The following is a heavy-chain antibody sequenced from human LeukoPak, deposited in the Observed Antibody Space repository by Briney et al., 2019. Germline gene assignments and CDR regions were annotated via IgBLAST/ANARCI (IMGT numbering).Heavy chain of an antibody. CDR1: GFSFSNYW. Sequence: GGSLRLSCAASGFSFSNYWMHWVRQAPGKGLVWVSRISSDGSDTIYADSVKGRFTISRDNSKNTLYLQMNSLRAEDTAVYYCARDQRYSSSWYYFDYWGQGTLVTVSS. D-gene: IGHD6-13*01. CDR2: ISSDGSDT. V-gene: IGHV3-74*01. J-gene: IGHJ4*02. CDR3: ARDQRYSSSWYYFDY.